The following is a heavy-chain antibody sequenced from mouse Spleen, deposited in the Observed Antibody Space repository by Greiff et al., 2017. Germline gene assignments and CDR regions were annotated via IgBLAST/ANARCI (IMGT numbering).Heavy chain of an antibody. J-gene: IGHJ3*01. CDR1: GYTFTSYD. V-gene: IGHV1-85*01. CDR3: ARVITGPWFAY. D-gene: IGHD2-4*01. Sequence: QVQLKESGPELVKPGASVKLSCKASGYTFTSYDINWVKQRPGQGLEWIGWIYPRDGSTKYNEKFKGKATLTVDTSSSTAYMELHSLTSEDSAVYFCARVITGPWFAYWGQGTLVTVSA. CDR2: IYPRDGST.